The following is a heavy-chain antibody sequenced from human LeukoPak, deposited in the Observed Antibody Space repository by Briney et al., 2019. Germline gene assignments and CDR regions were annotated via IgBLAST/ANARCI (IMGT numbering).Heavy chain of an antibody. V-gene: IGHV4-4*09. Sequence: SETLSLTCTTSGVSIDRFYWSWVRQAPGKGLEWIGNIYSGVPTYFNPSLKSRVTISVDTSKNQFSLNLTSVAAADTAMYYCVQTTGWPGFDYWGQGILVTVSS. CDR3: VQTTGWPGFDY. J-gene: IGHJ4*02. D-gene: IGHD1-1*01. CDR2: IYSGVPT. CDR1: GVSIDRFY.